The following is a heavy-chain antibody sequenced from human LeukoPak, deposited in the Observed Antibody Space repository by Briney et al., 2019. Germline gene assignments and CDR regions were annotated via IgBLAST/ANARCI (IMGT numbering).Heavy chain of an antibody. CDR3: ARGSSSSWGKIDY. CDR1: GYTFTNYD. V-gene: IGHV1-8*03. CDR2: MNPKTYNT. Sequence: ASVKVSCKASGYTFTNYDINWVRQATGQGLEWMGWMNPKTYNTGYAQKFQGRVTITRNTSISTAYMELSSLRSEDTAVYYCARGSSSSWGKIDYWGQGTLVTVSS. D-gene: IGHD6-13*01. J-gene: IGHJ4*02.